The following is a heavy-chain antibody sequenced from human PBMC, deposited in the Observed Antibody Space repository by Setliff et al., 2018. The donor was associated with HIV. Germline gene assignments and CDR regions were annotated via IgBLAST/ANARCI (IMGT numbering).Heavy chain of an antibody. V-gene: IGHV1-69*05. CDR3: AGGWSENTVMVQVEYFRH. D-gene: IGHD5-18*01. J-gene: IGHJ1*01. CDR1: GNTFSSYG. CDR2: TTPLLGTT. Sequence: SVKVSCKASGNTFSSYGITWVRQAPGQGLEWMGGTTPLLGTTNYAQKFQGRVTITTDEPTNTVYMELSGLRSEDTAVYYCAGGWSENTVMVQVEYFRHWGQGTLVTVSS.